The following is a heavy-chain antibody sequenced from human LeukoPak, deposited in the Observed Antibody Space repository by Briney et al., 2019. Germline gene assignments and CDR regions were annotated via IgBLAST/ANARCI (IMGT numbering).Heavy chain of an antibody. CDR3: AKVSGVYYYDSSGYCAFDY. J-gene: IGHJ4*02. Sequence: PGGSLRLSCAASGFTFSSYAMSWVRQAPGKGLEWVSAISGSGGSTYYADSVKGRFTISRDNSKNTLYLQMNSLRAEDTAVYYCAKVSGVYYYDSSGYCAFDYWGQGTLVTVSS. V-gene: IGHV3-23*01. CDR1: GFTFSSYA. CDR2: ISGSGGST. D-gene: IGHD3-22*01.